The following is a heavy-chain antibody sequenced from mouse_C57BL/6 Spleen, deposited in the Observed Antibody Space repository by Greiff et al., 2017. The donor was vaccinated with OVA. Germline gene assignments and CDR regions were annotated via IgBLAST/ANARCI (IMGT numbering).Heavy chain of an antibody. CDR2: ISSGSSTI. V-gene: IGHV5-17*01. CDR3: ANDYVHDLYFDY. D-gene: IGHD2-2*01. J-gene: IGHJ2*01. Sequence: DVQLVESGGGLVKPGGSLKLSCAASGFSFSDYGMHWVRQAPEKGLEWVAYISSGSSTIYYADTVKGRFTISSDNAKNTLFLQMTSLRSEDTAMYYCANDYVHDLYFDYWCQGATLTVSS. CDR1: GFSFSDYG.